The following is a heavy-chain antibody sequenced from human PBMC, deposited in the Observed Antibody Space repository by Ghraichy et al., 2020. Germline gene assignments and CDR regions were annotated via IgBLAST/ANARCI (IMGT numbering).Heavy chain of an antibody. D-gene: IGHD2-21*01. Sequence: GGSLRLSCAASGFTFSSYEMNWVRQAPGKGLEWVSYISSSGSTIYYADSVKGRFTISRDNAKNSLYLQMNSLRAEDTAVYYCARWRVRLFDYWGQGTLVTVSS. CDR2: ISSSGSTI. V-gene: IGHV3-48*03. CDR3: ARWRVRLFDY. CDR1: GFTFSSYE. J-gene: IGHJ4*02.